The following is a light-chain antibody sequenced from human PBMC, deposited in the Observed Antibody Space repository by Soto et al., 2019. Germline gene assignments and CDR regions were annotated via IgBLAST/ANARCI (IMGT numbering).Light chain of an antibody. V-gene: IGLV1-44*01. CDR1: SSNIGSNT. CDR3: AAWDDSLNGGV. J-gene: IGLJ2*01. CDR2: SNN. Sequence: QSVLTQPPSASGTPGQRVTLSCSGSSSNIGSNTVNWYQQLPGTAPKLLIYSNNQRPSGVPDRFSGSKSGTSASLAISGLQCEDEADYYCAAWDDSLNGGVFGGGTKLTVL.